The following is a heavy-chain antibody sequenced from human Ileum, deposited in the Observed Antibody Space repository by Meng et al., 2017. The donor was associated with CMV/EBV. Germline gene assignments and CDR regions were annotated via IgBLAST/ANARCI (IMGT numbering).Heavy chain of an antibody. CDR1: GYNFTSHN. V-gene: IGHV7-4-1*02. D-gene: IGHD1-26*01. CDR3: ARDGLSGRYFDY. J-gene: IGHJ4*02. Sequence: SCKASGYNFTSHNIMWGRQAPGQGPEWMGWINTNPGNPTYAQGFTGRFVFSLDTSVSTTYLQISSLKAEDTAVDYCARDGLSGRYFDYWGQGTLVTVSS. CDR2: INTNPGNP.